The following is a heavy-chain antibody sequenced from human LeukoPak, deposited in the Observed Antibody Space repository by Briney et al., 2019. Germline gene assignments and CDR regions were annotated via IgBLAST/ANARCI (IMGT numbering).Heavy chain of an antibody. CDR2: INHSGST. Sequence: SETLSLTCAVYGGSFSGYYWSWIRQPPGKGLEWIGEINHSGSTNYNPSLKSRVTISVDTSKNQFSLKLSSVTAADTAVYYCARGGELYSEFDYWGQGTLVTVSS. V-gene: IGHV4-34*01. CDR3: ARGGELYSEFDY. D-gene: IGHD1-7*01. J-gene: IGHJ4*02. CDR1: GGSFSGYY.